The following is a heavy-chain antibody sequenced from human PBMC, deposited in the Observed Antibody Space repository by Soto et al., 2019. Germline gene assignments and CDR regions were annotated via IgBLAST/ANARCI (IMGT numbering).Heavy chain of an antibody. CDR3: AARLIVGATPYYFEY. CDR2: IYYSGST. D-gene: IGHD1-26*01. Sequence: SETLSLTCTVSGGSISSYYWSWIRQPPGKGLEWIGYIYYSGSTNNNPSLKSRVTISVDTPKKQFSLILSSVTAADTAVYYCAARLIVGATPYYFEYWDEGNLVTVSS. J-gene: IGHJ4*01. V-gene: IGHV4-59*08. CDR1: GGSISSYY.